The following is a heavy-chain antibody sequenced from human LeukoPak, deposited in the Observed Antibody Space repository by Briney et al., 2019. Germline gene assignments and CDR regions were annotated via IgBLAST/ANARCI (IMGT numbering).Heavy chain of an antibody. J-gene: IGHJ4*02. D-gene: IGHD2-15*01. Sequence: GGSLRLSCAASGFTFRSYAMHRVRQAPGKGLEWVAVISYDGSNKYYADSVKGRFTISRDNAKNSLYLQMNSLRAEDTAVYYCARDNTVAANYNDYWGQGTLVTVSS. V-gene: IGHV3-30*04. CDR1: GFTFRSYA. CDR2: ISYDGSNK. CDR3: ARDNTVAANYNDY.